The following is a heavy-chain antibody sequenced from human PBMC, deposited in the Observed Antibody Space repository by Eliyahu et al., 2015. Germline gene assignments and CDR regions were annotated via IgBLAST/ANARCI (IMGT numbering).Heavy chain of an antibody. V-gene: IGHV4-61*01. CDR2: IYYSGST. CDR3: ARAHGPDYDSSGYYYVE. J-gene: IGHJ4*02. Sequence: QVQLQESGPGLVKPSETLSLTCTVSGXSVSSGSYYWSWIRQPPGKGLEWIGYIYYSGSTNYNPSLKSRVTISVDTSKNQFSLKLSSVTAADTAVYYCARAHGPDYDSSGYYYVEWGQGTLVTVSS. CDR1: GXSVSSGSYY. D-gene: IGHD3-22*01.